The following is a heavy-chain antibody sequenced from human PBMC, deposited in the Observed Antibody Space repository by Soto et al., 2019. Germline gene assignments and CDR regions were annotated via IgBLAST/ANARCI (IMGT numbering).Heavy chain of an antibody. V-gene: IGHV3-15*01. CDR3: TRLRYFDWLYYFDY. CDR1: GFTFSNAW. D-gene: IGHD3-9*01. J-gene: IGHJ4*02. Sequence: GGSLRLSCAASGFTFSNAWMSWVRQAPGKGLEWVDRIKSKTDGGTTDYAAPVKGRFTISRDDSKNTLYLQMNSLKTEDTAVYYCTRLRYFDWLYYFDYWGQGTLVTVSS. CDR2: IKSKTDGGTT.